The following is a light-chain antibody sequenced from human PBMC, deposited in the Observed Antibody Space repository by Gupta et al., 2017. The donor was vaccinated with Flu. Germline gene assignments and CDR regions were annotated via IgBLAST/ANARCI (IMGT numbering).Light chain of an antibody. CDR3: QQRGVWTWALT. CDR1: QSISNY. V-gene: IGKV3-11*01. Sequence: EIVLTQSPATLSLSPGERATLSCRASQSISNYLAWSQPQPGQAPRLIIYNASNRATDIPARVSGSGSGTDFTLTISSLEPEDFAIDYWQQRGVWTWALTFGGGTKLEIK. CDR2: NAS. J-gene: IGKJ4*01.